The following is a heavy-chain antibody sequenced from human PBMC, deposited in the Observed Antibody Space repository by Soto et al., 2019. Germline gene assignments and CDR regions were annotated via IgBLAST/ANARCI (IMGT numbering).Heavy chain of an antibody. CDR2: ISSSGTTV. D-gene: IGHD1-26*01. V-gene: IGHV3-48*03. J-gene: IGHJ4*02. CDR1: GFTFSSYE. CDR3: ARDESRSYSLDY. Sequence: EVQLVESGGGLVQPGGSLILCCAASGFTFSSYEMNWVRQAPGKGLEWVSYISSSGTTVHYADSVKGRFTISRDNAKNSFYLQMNSLRAEDTAIYYCARDESRSYSLDYWGQGTLVTVSS.